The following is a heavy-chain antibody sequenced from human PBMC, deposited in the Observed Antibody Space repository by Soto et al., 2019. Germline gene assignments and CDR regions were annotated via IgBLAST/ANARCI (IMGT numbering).Heavy chain of an antibody. CDR2: ISSSSFSI. V-gene: IGHV3-21*02. J-gene: IGHJ6*02. Sequence: EVQLVESGGGLVKPGGSLRLSCAASGFTFSSYSMNWVRQAPGKGLEWVSSISSSSFSINYADSVKGRFSISRDNAQNSLHLQMNTLRAKDTAVYYCARNESSNIYGMDVWGQGTTVTVSS. CDR1: GFTFSSYS. CDR3: ARNESSNIYGMDV. D-gene: IGHD6-6*01.